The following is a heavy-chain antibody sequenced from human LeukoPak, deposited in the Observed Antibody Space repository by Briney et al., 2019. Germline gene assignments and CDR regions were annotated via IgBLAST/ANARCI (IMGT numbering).Heavy chain of an antibody. CDR1: GGSFSGYY. CDR2: INHSGST. Sequence: SETLSLTCAVYGGSFSGYYWSWIRQPPGKGLEWIGEINHSGSTNYNPSLTSRVTISVDTSKNQCSLKLSSVTAADTAVYYCARGRYFDWLLSYYFDYWGQGTLVTVSS. J-gene: IGHJ4*02. D-gene: IGHD3-9*01. CDR3: ARGRYFDWLLSYYFDY. V-gene: IGHV4-34*01.